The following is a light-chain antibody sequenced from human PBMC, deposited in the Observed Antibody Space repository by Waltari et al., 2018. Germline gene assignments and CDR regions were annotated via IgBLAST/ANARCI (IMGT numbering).Light chain of an antibody. CDR1: QSVTRT. CDR2: DAS. V-gene: IGKV3-20*01. J-gene: IGKJ1*01. Sequence: EIVLTQSPGTLSSSPGERVTLSCRASQSVTRTLAWYKQKPGQAPRLLIYDASTRATGIPDRFSGSGSGTDFSLTISRLEPEDFAVYYCQKYGTLPATFGQGTKVEIK. CDR3: QKYGTLPAT.